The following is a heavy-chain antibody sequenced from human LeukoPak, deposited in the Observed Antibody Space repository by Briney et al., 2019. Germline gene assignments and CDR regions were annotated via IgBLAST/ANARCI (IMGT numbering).Heavy chain of an antibody. J-gene: IGHJ4*02. CDR1: GLTVSSNY. CDR3: ARARRYRSSWYHDY. D-gene: IGHD6-13*01. V-gene: IGHV3-66*01. CDR2: IYSGGST. Sequence: PGGSLRLSCAASGLTVSSNYMSWVRQAPGKGLEWVSVIYSGGSTYYADSVKGRFTISRDNANNSLYLQMNSLRDEDTAVYYCARARRYRSSWYHDYWGQGSLVTVSS.